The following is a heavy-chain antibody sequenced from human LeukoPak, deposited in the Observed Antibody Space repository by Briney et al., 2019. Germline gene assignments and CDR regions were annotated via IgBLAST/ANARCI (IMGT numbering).Heavy chain of an antibody. D-gene: IGHD2-21*01. CDR2: IYYSGST. V-gene: IGHV4-59*01. Sequence: SETLSLTCTVSGGSISSYYWSWIRQPPGKVLEWIGYIYYSGSTNYNPSLKSRVTISADTSKNQFSLKLSSVTAADTAVYYCASSLEAIPYSFDYWGQGTLVTVSS. J-gene: IGHJ4*02. CDR1: GGSISSYY. CDR3: ASSLEAIPYSFDY.